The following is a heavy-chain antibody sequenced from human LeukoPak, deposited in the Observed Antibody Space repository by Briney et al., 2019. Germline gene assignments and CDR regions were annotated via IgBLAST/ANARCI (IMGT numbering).Heavy chain of an antibody. D-gene: IGHD2-21*02. CDR3: AKDGCGGDCSWYFDL. CDR2: IHSSGGSNT. J-gene: IGHJ2*01. V-gene: IGHV3-23*01. Sequence: GGSLRLSCAASGFTFSSYAMSWVRQAPGNGLEWVSAIHSSGGSNTYYADSVKGRFTISRDHFKNTLYLQMNSLGAEDTAVYYCAKDGCGGDCSWYFDLWGRGTLVTVSS. CDR1: GFTFSSYA.